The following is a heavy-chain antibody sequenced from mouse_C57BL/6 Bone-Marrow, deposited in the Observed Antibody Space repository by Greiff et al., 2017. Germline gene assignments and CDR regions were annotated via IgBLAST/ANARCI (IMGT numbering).Heavy chain of an antibody. V-gene: IGHV1-61*01. CDR3: ARRVFPYFDY. Sequence: QVQLQQPGAELVRPGSSVKLSCKASGYTFTSYWMDWVKQRPGQGLEWIGNIYPSDSENHYNQKFKDKATLTVDKSSSTAYMQLSSLTSEDSAVYYCARRVFPYFDYWGQGTTLTVSS. CDR2: IYPSDSEN. CDR1: GYTFTSYW. J-gene: IGHJ2*01.